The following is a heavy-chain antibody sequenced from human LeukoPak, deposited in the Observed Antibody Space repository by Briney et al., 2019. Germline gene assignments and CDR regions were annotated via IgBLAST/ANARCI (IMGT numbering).Heavy chain of an antibody. CDR3: ARRGGKLYYDFWSGYYPPFDY. V-gene: IGHV4-59*01. CDR2: IYYSGST. D-gene: IGHD3-3*01. Sequence: SETLSLTCTVSGGSISSYYWSWIRQPPGKGLEWIGYIYYSGSTNYNPSLKSRVTISVDTSKNQFSLKLSSVTAADTAVYYCARRGGKLYYDFWSGYYPPFDYWGQGTLVTVSS. CDR1: GGSISSYY. J-gene: IGHJ4*02.